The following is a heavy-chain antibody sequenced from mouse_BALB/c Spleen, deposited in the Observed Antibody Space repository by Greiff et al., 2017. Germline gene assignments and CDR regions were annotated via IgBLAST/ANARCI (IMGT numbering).Heavy chain of an antibody. D-gene: IGHD2-1*01. CDR2: INPSTGYT. J-gene: IGHJ2*01. Sequence: VQLQQSGAELAKPGASVKMSCKASGYTFTSYWMHWVKQRPGQGLEWIGYINPSTGYTEYNQKFKDKATLTADKSSSTAYMQLSSLTSEDSAVYHCARSGGNYSFDYWGQGTTLTVSS. CDR3: ARSGGNYSFDY. V-gene: IGHV1-7*01. CDR1: GYTFTSYW.